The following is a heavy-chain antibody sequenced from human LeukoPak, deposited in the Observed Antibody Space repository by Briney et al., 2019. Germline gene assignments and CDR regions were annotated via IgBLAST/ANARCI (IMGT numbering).Heavy chain of an antibody. J-gene: IGHJ3*01. CDR2: INNDGRGT. Sequence: PGGSLRLSCAASGFTLSSYWMYWVRQAPGKWLEYVSRINNDGRGTTYADSVKGRFTIPRDNAKSTVYLQMNSLRPEDTAMFYCARGGLDHAFDLWGQGTMVSVSS. CDR3: ARGGLDHAFDL. D-gene: IGHD3/OR15-3a*01. V-gene: IGHV3-74*01. CDR1: GFTLSSYW.